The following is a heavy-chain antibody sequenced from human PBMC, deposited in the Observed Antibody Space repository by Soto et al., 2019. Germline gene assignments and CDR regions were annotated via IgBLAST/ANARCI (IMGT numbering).Heavy chain of an antibody. CDR1: GGSISSGGYY. J-gene: IGHJ6*03. D-gene: IGHD5-18*01. CDR2: IYYSGST. V-gene: IGHV4-31*03. Sequence: QVQLQESGPGLVKPSQTLSLTCTVSGGSISSGGYYWSWIRQHPGKGLEWIGYIYYSGSTYYNPSHKSRVTISVDTSKNQFSLKLSSVTAADTAVYYCARTSGTAMVYDYIDVWGKGTTVTVSS. CDR3: ARTSGTAMVYDYIDV.